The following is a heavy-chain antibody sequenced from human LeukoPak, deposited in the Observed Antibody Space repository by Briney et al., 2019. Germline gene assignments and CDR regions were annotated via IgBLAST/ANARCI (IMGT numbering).Heavy chain of an antibody. J-gene: IGHJ4*02. Sequence: ASVTVSCKASGYSCTNYDINWVRHATGQGLEWMGWMNPNSGNTGLAQKFQGRVTMTRNTSIITAHMELSSLTSEDTDVYYCARVYCSVVVAATRGCYFDSWGQGTLVTVSS. CDR2: MNPNSGNT. CDR3: ARVYCSVVVAATRGCYFDS. CDR1: GYSCTNYD. V-gene: IGHV1-8*01. D-gene: IGHD2-15*01.